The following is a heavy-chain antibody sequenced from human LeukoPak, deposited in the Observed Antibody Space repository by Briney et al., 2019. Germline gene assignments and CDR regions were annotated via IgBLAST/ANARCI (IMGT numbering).Heavy chain of an antibody. CDR1: GGSISSSSYY. D-gene: IGHD3-10*01. Sequence: SETLSLTCTVSGGSISSSSYYWGWIRQPPGKGLEWIGSIYYSGSTFYNPSLKSRVTISVDTSKNQYSLKLSSVTATDTAVYYCAKTQTRVVWGKGTAVTVSS. J-gene: IGHJ6*03. CDR2: IYYSGST. V-gene: IGHV4-39*01. CDR3: AKTQTRVV.